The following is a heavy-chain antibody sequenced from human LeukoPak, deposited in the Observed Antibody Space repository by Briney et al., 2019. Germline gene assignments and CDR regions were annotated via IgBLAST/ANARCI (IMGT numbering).Heavy chain of an antibody. D-gene: IGHD5-18*01. J-gene: IGHJ4*02. CDR3: AKNGGYFYGYRYYFDY. V-gene: IGHV3-30*18. CDR1: RFTFSSYG. CDR2: ISYDGSNK. Sequence: GGSLRLSCAASRFTFSSYGIHWVRQAPGKGLEWVAVISYDGSNKYYADSVKGRFTISRDNSKNTLYLQMNSLRAEDTAVYYCAKNGGYFYGYRYYFDYWGQGTLVTVSS.